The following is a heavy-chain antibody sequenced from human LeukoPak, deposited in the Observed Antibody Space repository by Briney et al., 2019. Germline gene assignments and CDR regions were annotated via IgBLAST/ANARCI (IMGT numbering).Heavy chain of an antibody. CDR1: GFTVSSNY. Sequence: GGSLRLSRAASGFTVSSNYMSWVRQAPGKGLEWVSVIYSGSSTYYADSVKGRFTISRDNSKNTLYLQMNSLRAEDTAVYYCARFVSSLDYWGQGTLVTVSS. CDR3: ARFVSSLDY. D-gene: IGHD6-13*01. V-gene: IGHV3-53*01. J-gene: IGHJ4*02. CDR2: IYSGSST.